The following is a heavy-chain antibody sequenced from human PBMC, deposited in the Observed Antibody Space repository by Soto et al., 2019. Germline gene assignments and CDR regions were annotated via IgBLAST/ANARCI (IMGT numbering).Heavy chain of an antibody. V-gene: IGHV2-5*02. CDR2: IYWDDDK. CDR1: GFSLDTSGVS. D-gene: IGHD4-17*01. J-gene: IGHJ1*01. Sequence: QITLKESGPTLVKPTQTLTLTCTFSGFSLDTSGVSVAWIRQPPGKALEWLALIYWDDDKRYSPSLKSRLTVTKDTSKNQLVLTMTNMDPVDTATYYCAHSRLPSTMTTSAEYFQHWGQGTLVTVSS. CDR3: AHSRLPSTMTTSAEYFQH.